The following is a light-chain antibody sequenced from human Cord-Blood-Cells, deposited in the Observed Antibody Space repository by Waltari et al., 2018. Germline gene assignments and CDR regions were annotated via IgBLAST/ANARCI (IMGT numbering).Light chain of an antibody. J-gene: IGKJ5*01. CDR3: QQSYSTPIT. V-gene: IGKV1-39*01. CDR1: QSISSY. CDR2: AAS. Sequence: DIQMTQSPSSLSASVGDRVTITCRASQSISSYLNWYQQKPGKVPKLLIYAASSLQSGVPSRFSGSGSGTDFTLTISSLQPEDFATYYCQQSYSTPITFGQVTRLEIK.